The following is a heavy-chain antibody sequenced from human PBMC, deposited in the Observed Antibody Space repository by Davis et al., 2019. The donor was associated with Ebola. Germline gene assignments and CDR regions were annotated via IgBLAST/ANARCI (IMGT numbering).Heavy chain of an antibody. J-gene: IGHJ6*03. CDR3: ARGGDSLYYQYYYMDV. CDR1: GELFSNYY. V-gene: IGHV4-34*01. D-gene: IGHD2-21*01. Sequence: PSETLSLTCAVDGELFSNYYWTWIRQPPGKGLEWIGEINHSGSTKYNPSLKSRVTIAVDPSNNQFSLKLSSVTAADTAVYYCARGGDSLYYQYYYMDVWGKGTTVTVSS. CDR2: INHSGST.